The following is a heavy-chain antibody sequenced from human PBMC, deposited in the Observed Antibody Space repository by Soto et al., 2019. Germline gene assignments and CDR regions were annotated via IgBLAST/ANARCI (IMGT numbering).Heavy chain of an antibody. CDR3: ARAGNGDTLYYYYGMDV. CDR1: GYSFTSYW. D-gene: IGHD4-17*01. CDR2: IYPGDSDT. Sequence: GESLKISCQGSGYSFTSYWIGWVRQMPGKGLEWMGIIYPGDSDTRYSPSFQGQVTISADKSISTAYLQWSSLKASDTAMYYCARAGNGDTLYYYYGMDVWGQGTTVTVSS. J-gene: IGHJ6*02. V-gene: IGHV5-51*01.